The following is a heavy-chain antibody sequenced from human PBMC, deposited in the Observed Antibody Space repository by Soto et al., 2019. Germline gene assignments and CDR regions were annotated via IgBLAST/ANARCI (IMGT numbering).Heavy chain of an antibody. D-gene: IGHD3-16*01. V-gene: IGHV1-46*03. CDR1: GYTFTSYY. CDR2: INPSGGST. Sequence: ASVKVSCKASGYTFTSYYMHWVRQAPGQGLEWVGIINPSGGSTSYAQKFQGRVTMTRDTSTSTVYMELSSLRSEDTAVYYCAKVLEGELWSLHYWGQGTLVTVSS. J-gene: IGHJ4*02. CDR3: AKVLEGELWSLHY.